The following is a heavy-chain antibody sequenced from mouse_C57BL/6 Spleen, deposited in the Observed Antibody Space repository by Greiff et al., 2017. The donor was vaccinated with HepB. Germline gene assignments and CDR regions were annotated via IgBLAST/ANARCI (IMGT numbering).Heavy chain of an antibody. J-gene: IGHJ4*01. D-gene: IGHD1-1*01. CDR2: IDPENGDT. CDR1: GFNIKDDY. V-gene: IGHV14-4*01. CDR3: TFYGRSYGYAMDY. Sequence: VQLQQSGAELVRPGASVKLSCTASGFNIKDDYMHWVKQRPEQGLEWIGWIDPENGDTEYASKFQGKATITADTSSNTADLQLSSLTSEDTAVYYCTFYGRSYGYAMDYWGQGTSVTVSS.